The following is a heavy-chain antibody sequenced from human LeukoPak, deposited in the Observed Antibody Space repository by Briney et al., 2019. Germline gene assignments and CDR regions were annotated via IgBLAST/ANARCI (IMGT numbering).Heavy chain of an antibody. V-gene: IGHV1-46*01. Sequence: GASVKVSCKASGYAFTAYYIHWVRQAPGQGLEWMGIINPSGGSPSYAQKFQDIVTLTRDTSTSTVYMALSSLRSDDTAVYYCARSGYHSKGPFDHWGLGTLVPVSS. CDR3: ARSGYHSKGPFDH. CDR2: INPSGGSP. D-gene: IGHD5-18*01. CDR1: GYAFTAYY. J-gene: IGHJ4*02.